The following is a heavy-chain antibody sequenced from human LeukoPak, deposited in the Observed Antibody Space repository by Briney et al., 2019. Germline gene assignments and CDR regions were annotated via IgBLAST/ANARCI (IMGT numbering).Heavy chain of an antibody. CDR3: ARGPQRAFDI. Sequence: SETLSLTCAVYGGSFSGYYWSWIRQPPGKGLEWIGEINHSGSTNYNPSLKSRVTISVDTSKNQFSLKLSSVTAADTAVCYCARGPQRAFDIWGQGTMVTVSS. CDR1: GGSFSGYY. CDR2: INHSGST. V-gene: IGHV4-34*01. J-gene: IGHJ3*02.